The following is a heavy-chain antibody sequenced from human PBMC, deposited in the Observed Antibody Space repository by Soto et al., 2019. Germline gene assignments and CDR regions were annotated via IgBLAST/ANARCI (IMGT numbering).Heavy chain of an antibody. CDR2: IYYSGST. J-gene: IGHJ4*02. CDR3: DREIYDSSGYDY. CDR1: GGSISSGDYY. D-gene: IGHD3-22*01. Sequence: SETLSLTCTVSGGSISSGDYYWSWIRQPPGKGLEWIGYIYYSGSTYYNPSLKSRVTISVDTSKNQFSLKLSSVTAADTAVYYCDREIYDSSGYDYWGQGTLATVSS. V-gene: IGHV4-30-4*01.